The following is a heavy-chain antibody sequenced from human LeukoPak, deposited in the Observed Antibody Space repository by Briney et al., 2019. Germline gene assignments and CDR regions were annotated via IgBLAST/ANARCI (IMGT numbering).Heavy chain of an antibody. J-gene: IGHJ4*02. CDR2: IFHSGST. Sequence: KASETLSLTCTVSDYSISSGFYWGWIRQPPGKGVEWIVNIFHSGSTYYNPSLKSRVTISVDTSKNQFSLKLTSVTAADTAVYYCARQAVAGGHFDYWGQGTLVTVSS. V-gene: IGHV4-38-2*02. CDR1: DYSISSGFY. CDR3: ARQAVAGGHFDY. D-gene: IGHD6-19*01.